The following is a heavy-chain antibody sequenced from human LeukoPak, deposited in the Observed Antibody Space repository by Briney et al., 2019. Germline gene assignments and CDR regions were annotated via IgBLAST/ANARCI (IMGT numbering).Heavy chain of an antibody. CDR3: ARPRNYDDSGYYPFDY. J-gene: IGHJ4*02. Sequence: SETLSLTCTVSGGSISGYYWSWIRQPPGKGLEWIGYIYYSGTTNYDPSLKSRVTISVDTSKNQFSLKLSSVTAADTAVYYCARPRNYDDSGYYPFDYWGQGTPVTVSS. CDR2: IYYSGTT. CDR1: GGSISGYY. V-gene: IGHV4-59*08. D-gene: IGHD3-22*01.